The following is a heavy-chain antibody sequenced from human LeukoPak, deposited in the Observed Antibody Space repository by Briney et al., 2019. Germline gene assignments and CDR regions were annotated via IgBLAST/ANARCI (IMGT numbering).Heavy chain of an antibody. CDR1: GFTFSSYE. Sequence: GGSLRLSCAASGFTFSSYEMNWVRQAPGKGLEWVSYISSSGSTIYYADSVKGRFTISRDNAKNSLYLQMNSLRAEDTAVYYCARAHSGWPVFDYWGQGTLVTVSS. D-gene: IGHD6-19*01. J-gene: IGHJ4*02. CDR3: ARAHSGWPVFDY. V-gene: IGHV3-48*03. CDR2: ISSSGSTI.